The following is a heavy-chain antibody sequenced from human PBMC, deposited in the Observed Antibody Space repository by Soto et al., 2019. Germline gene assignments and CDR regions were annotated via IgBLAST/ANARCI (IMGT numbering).Heavy chain of an antibody. J-gene: IGHJ4*02. Sequence: SETLSLTCTVTGDSISSRSYYWGWIRQPPGKGLEWIGSIYYSGSTYNNPSLRSRVSMSIDTSKDQFSLKLKSVTAADTALYFCARQRTSVVTQAYFDVWGTGSLVTVSS. CDR3: ARQRTSVVTQAYFDV. D-gene: IGHD2-21*02. CDR1: GDSISSRSYY. CDR2: IYYSGST. V-gene: IGHV4-39*01.